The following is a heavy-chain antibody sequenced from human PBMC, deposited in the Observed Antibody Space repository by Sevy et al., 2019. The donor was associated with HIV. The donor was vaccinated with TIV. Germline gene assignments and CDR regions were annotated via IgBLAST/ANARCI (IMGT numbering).Heavy chain of an antibody. D-gene: IGHD6-6*01. V-gene: IGHV3-13*01. CDR1: GFTFSSYD. CDR2: IGTAGDT. J-gene: IGHJ4*02. Sequence: GGSLRLFCAASGFTFSSYDMHWVRQATGKGLEWVSAIGTAGDTYYPGSVKGRFTISRENAKNSLYLQMNSLRAGDTAVYYCARGEYSSSSMDYWGQGTLVTVSS. CDR3: ARGEYSSSSMDY.